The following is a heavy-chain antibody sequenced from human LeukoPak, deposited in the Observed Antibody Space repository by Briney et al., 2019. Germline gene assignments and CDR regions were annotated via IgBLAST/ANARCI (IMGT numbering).Heavy chain of an antibody. CDR1: GFTFSSYW. CDR2: MNLDGREK. CDR3: ARDDGFPSYSY. Sequence: SGGSLRLSCAASGFTFSSYWMTWVRQAPGKGLEWVANMNLDGREKYYVDSVKGRFTISRDNAKNSLYLQMNSLTAEDTAVYYCARDDGFPSYSYWGQGALVTVSS. D-gene: IGHD3-10*01. J-gene: IGHJ4*02. V-gene: IGHV3-7*01.